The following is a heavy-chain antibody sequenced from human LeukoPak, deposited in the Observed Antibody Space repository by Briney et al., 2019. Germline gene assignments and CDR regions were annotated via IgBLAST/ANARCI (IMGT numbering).Heavy chain of an antibody. CDR1: GYTFTSYY. V-gene: IGHV1-46*01. CDR2: INPSGGST. D-gene: IGHD1-26*01. J-gene: IGHJ5*02. CDR3: AAVGIVGAP. Sequence: ASVKVSCKASGYTFTSYYMHWVRQAPGQGLEWMGIINPSGGSTSYAQKFQKRVTITRDMSTSTAYMELSSLRSEDTAVYYCAAVGIVGAPWGQGTLVTVSS.